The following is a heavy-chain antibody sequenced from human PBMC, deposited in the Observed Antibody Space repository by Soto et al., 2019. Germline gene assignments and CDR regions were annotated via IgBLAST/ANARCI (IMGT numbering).Heavy chain of an antibody. CDR1: GYTFTGYY. J-gene: IGHJ6*02. Sequence: AASVKVSCKASGYTFTGYYMHWVRQAPGQGLEWMGWINPNSGGTNYAQKFQGWVTMTRDTSISTAYMELSRLRSDDTAVYYCARDWMIGYCSGGSCYGMDVWGQGTTVTVSS. D-gene: IGHD2-15*01. V-gene: IGHV1-2*04. CDR3: ARDWMIGYCSGGSCYGMDV. CDR2: INPNSGGT.